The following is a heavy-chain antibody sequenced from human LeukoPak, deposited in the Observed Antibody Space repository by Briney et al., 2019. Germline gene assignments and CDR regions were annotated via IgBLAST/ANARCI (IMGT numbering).Heavy chain of an antibody. Sequence: SETLSLTCTVSGGSISSGSYYWSWIRQPAGKGLEWIGRIYTSGSTNYNPSLKSRVTISVDSSKNQFSLRLSSVTAADTAVYYCARGRSRVTVTTDDWYDPWGQGTLVTVSS. CDR2: IYTSGST. CDR3: ARGRSRVTVTTDDWYDP. V-gene: IGHV4-61*02. J-gene: IGHJ5*02. D-gene: IGHD4-17*01. CDR1: GGSISSGSYY.